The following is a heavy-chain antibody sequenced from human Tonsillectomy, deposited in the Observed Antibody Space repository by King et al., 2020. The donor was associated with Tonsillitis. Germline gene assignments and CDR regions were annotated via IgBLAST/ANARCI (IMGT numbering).Heavy chain of an antibody. Sequence: VQLVESGGGLVQPGGSLRLSCAASGFTFSDYAMSWVRQAPGKGLEWVSAISGSGGSTYYADSVKGRFTISRDNSKNTLYLQMNSLRAEDTAVYYCAKEHSPDVSTWIQAYFDYWGQGTLAPVSS. V-gene: IGHV3-23*04. CDR1: GFTFSDYA. D-gene: IGHD5-18*01. CDR3: AKEHSPDVSTWIQAYFDY. CDR2: ISGSGGST. J-gene: IGHJ4*02.